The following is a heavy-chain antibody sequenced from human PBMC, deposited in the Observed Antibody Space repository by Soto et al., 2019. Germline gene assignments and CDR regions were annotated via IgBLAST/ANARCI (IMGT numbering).Heavy chain of an antibody. D-gene: IGHD6-13*01. CDR2: INPNSGGT. Sequence: QVHLVQSGAEVKKPGASVKVSCKASGYTFTGYYMHWVRQAPGQGLEWMGWINPNSGGTNYAQKFQGWVTMTRDTSISTAYMELSRLRSDDTAVYYCARDAEAAAGSFDIWGQGTMVTVSS. V-gene: IGHV1-2*04. CDR1: GYTFTGYY. J-gene: IGHJ3*02. CDR3: ARDAEAAAGSFDI.